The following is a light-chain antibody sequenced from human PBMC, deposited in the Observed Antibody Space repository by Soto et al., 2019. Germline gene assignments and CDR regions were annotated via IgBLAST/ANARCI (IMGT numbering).Light chain of an antibody. J-gene: IGLJ1*01. CDR3: SSYTSSNTLV. Sequence: QSALAQPASVSGSPGQSITISCTGTSSDVGGYNYVSWFQQHPGKAPKLLIYEVNNRPSRISNRFSGSKSGNTASLTISGLQAEDEADYYCSSYTSSNTLVFGTGTKVTV. V-gene: IGLV2-14*01. CDR1: SSDVGGYNY. CDR2: EVN.